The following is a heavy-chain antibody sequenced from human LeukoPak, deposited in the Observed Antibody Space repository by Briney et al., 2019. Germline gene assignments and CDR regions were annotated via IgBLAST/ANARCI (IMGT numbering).Heavy chain of an antibody. V-gene: IGHV3-73*01. D-gene: IGHD6-6*01. CDR3: TRRDSSDLDY. CDR2: IRSKANSYAT. CDR1: GFTFSGSA. J-gene: IGHJ4*02. Sequence: PGGSLRLSCAASGFTFSGSAMHWVRQASGKGLEWVGRIRSKANSYATAYAASVKGRFTISRDDSKNTAYLQMNSLKTEDTAVYYCTRRDSSDLDYWGQGTLVTVSS.